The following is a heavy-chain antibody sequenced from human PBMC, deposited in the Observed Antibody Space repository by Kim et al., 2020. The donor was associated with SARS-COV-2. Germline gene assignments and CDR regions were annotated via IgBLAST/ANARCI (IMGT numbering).Heavy chain of an antibody. D-gene: IGHD1-26*01. Sequence: SVKVSCKTSDGPFSGYSITWVRQAPGQGLEWMGRIIPIVDTVNYAHKFQGRVTITAEKSTETAYMELISLRSEDTAVYYCARECGSSGIYTYYYHGMDGWSQGTTVTVSS. V-gene: IGHV1-69*08. J-gene: IGHJ6*02. CDR3: ARECGSSGIYTYYYHGMDG. CDR2: IIPIVDTV. CDR1: DGPFSGYS.